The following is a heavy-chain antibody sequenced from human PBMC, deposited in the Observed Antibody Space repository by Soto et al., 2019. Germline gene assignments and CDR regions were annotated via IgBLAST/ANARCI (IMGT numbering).Heavy chain of an antibody. D-gene: IGHD6-6*01. CDR3: SSGPFGTIAARRDY. CDR2: ISSGSTYI. V-gene: IGHV3-21*06. J-gene: IGHJ4*02. CDR1: GFNFITYS. Sequence: GGSLRLSCAASGFNFITYSLNWVRQAPGKGLEWVASISSGSTYIYYADSVKGRFTISRDNAQNSLYLQMNSLRAEDTALYYCSSGPFGTIAARRDYWGQGTLVTVSS.